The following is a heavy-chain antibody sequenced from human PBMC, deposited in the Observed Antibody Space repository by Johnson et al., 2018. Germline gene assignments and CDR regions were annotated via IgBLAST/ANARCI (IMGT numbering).Heavy chain of an antibody. CDR3: AGSFSDYAPLGGMDV. J-gene: IGHJ6*02. D-gene: IGHD4-17*01. CDR1: GYTFTSYY. V-gene: IGHV1-46*01. CDR2: INPSGGSK. Sequence: QVQLVESGAEVKKPGASVKVSCKASGYTFTSYYMHWVRQAPGQGLEWMGVINPSGGSKSYAQKFQGRVTMTRDRSTSTVYMELSSLRSEDTAVYDGAGSFSDYAPLGGMDVWGQGTTVTVSS.